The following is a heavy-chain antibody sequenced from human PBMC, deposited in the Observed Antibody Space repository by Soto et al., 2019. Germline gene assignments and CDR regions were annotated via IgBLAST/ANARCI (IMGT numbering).Heavy chain of an antibody. CDR1: GYTFTSYD. J-gene: IGHJ4*02. CDR2: MNPNRGNT. D-gene: IGHD3-9*01. V-gene: IGHV1-8*01. Sequence: ASVEVCCKASGYTFTSYDMNWVRQATGQGLEWMGWMNPNRGNTNYAQKFQGRVTITADKSTSTAYMELSSLRSEDTAVYYCARELYGDILTGYPYYFDYWGQGTLVTVSS. CDR3: ARELYGDILTGYPYYFDY.